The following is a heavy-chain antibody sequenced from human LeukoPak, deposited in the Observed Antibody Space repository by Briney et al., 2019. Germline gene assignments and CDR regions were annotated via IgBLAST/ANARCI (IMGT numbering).Heavy chain of an antibody. D-gene: IGHD3-10*01. J-gene: IGHJ3*01. Sequence: GGSLRLSCAASGITFSSDAMSWVRQAPGKGLEWVSAINGRSTHYAGSVKGRFTISRDNSKNTLSLQMNSLRAEDTAVYFCAKEVTYGGAAFDVWGQGTTVTVSS. CDR2: INGRST. CDR1: GITFSSDA. V-gene: IGHV3-23*01. CDR3: AKEVTYGGAAFDV.